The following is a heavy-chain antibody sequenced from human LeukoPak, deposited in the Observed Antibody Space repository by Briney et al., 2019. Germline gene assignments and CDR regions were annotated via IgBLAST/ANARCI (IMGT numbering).Heavy chain of an antibody. CDR1: GFTFSSYG. CDR2: IWYDGSNK. J-gene: IGHJ4*02. CDR3: ARVRDGKHSDY. V-gene: IGHV3-33*01. D-gene: IGHD5-24*01. Sequence: PGGSLRLSCAASGFTFSSYGMHWVRQAPGKGLEWVVVIWYDGSNKYYADSVKGRFTISRDNSKNTLYLQMNSLRAEDTAVYYCARVRDGKHSDYWGQGTLVTVSS.